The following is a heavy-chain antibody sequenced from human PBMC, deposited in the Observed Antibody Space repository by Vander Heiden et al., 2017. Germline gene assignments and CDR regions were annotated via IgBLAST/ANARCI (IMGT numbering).Heavy chain of an antibody. Sequence: QVQLVESGGSVVQPGKSLRLSCVGPGFTFSRSAMYWVRHTPDTGLQWVSAISHDGRNQYYADSVMGRFIISRDNSRNTVYLQMNSLTAEDTAIYYCARCPTGVGARNGFFNYWGQGTLVTVSS. CDR1: GFTFSRSA. J-gene: IGHJ4*02. CDR2: ISHDGRNQ. CDR3: ARCPTGVGARNGFFNY. D-gene: IGHD3-3*01. V-gene: IGHV3-30-3*01.